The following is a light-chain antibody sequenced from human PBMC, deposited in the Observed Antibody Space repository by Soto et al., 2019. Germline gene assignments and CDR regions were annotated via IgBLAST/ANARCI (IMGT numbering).Light chain of an antibody. J-gene: IGLJ1*01. Sequence: QSVLTQPASVSGSPGQSITISCTGTSSDFGGYNFVSWYQHRPGKAPKLMIYAVSNRPSGVSNRFSGSKSGNTASLTISGLQAEDEADYHCCSYTSYGPYVFGTGTKVTVL. V-gene: IGLV2-14*01. CDR3: CSYTSYGPYV. CDR2: AVS. CDR1: SSDFGGYNF.